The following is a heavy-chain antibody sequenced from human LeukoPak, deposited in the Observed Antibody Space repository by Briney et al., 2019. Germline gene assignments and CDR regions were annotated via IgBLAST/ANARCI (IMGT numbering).Heavy chain of an antibody. V-gene: IGHV4-59*10. CDR3: AISKKGGGSGY. J-gene: IGHJ4*02. Sequence: SSETLSLTCAVYGGSFSGYYWSWIRQPPGKGLEWIGRIYTSGSTNYNPSLKSRVTMSVDTSKNQFSLKLTSVTAADTAVYYCAISKKGGGSGYWGQGTLVTVSS. D-gene: IGHD2-15*01. CDR2: IYTSGST. CDR1: GGSFSGYY.